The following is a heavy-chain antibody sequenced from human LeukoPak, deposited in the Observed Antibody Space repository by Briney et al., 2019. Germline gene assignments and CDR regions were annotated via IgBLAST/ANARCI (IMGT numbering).Heavy chain of an antibody. CDR2: SGNKASSYTT. D-gene: IGHD5-12*01. J-gene: IGHJ3*02. Sequence: GGSLRLSCALSGFTFSAHYIDWVRQAPGKGLEWVGRSGNKASSYTTEYAASVKGRFTISRDDSNNSLYLQMNSLKTEDTAVYWCTRGYSGDGIYAFDIWGQGTMVTVSS. CDR3: TRGYSGDGIYAFDI. CDR1: GFTFSAHY. V-gene: IGHV3-72*01.